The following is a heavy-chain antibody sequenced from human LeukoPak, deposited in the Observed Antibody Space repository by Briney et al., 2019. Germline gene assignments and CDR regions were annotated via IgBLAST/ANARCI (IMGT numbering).Heavy chain of an antibody. D-gene: IGHD5-12*01. CDR2: IIPIFGTA. CDR1: GGTFSSYA. Sequence: SVKVSCKASGGTFSSYAISWVRQAPGQGLEWMGGIIPIFGTANYAQKFQGRVTITTDESTSTAYMELSSLRSEDTAVYYCASCSGYAAPFDYWGQGTLVTVSS. J-gene: IGHJ4*02. V-gene: IGHV1-69*05. CDR3: ASCSGYAAPFDY.